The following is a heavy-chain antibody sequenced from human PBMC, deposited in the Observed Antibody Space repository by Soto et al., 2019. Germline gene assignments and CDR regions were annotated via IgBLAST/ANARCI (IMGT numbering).Heavy chain of an antibody. CDR2: IVGASDNT. J-gene: IGHJ4*02. Sequence: SVNVSCKASGFTFTRSAVQGVRQPRGQGLEWIGWIVGASDNTNYTQKFQESVTITRDMPSSKAYMELGSLRSADTAVKYCAAGYSYCYSDFDYWGQGTLVTVSS. CDR3: AAGYSYCYSDFDY. CDR1: GFTFTRSA. V-gene: IGHV1-58*01. D-gene: IGHD5-18*01.